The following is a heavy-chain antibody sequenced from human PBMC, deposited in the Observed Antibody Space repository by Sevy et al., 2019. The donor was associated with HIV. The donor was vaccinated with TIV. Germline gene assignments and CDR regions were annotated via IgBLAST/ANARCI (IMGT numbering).Heavy chain of an antibody. J-gene: IGHJ3*01. V-gene: IGHV3-23*01. CDR3: AKGRSWFDAIDV. CDR2: ISGTGGST. D-gene: IGHD3-9*01. Sequence: GGSLRLSCAASGFTFSSYAMSWVRQAPGKGLEWVSAISGTGGSTYYADSVKGRFTISRDSSKNTLYLQMNSLRADDTAVYYCAKGRSWFDAIDVWGQGTMVTVSS. CDR1: GFTFSSYA.